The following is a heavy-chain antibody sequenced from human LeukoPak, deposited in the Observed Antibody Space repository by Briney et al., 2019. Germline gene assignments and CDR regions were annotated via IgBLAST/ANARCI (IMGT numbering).Heavy chain of an antibody. CDR3: GRDQLIRDFWSGSGY. D-gene: IGHD3-3*01. V-gene: IGHV3-21*01. J-gene: IGHJ4*02. Sequence: GGPLRLLCAASGFPFSSYSMKWLRPAPGKGLEWVSSISISWCYIYYPHTVKGRFPISSDNAKNALYLQMNRFSAEDNAGYYCGRDQLIRDFWSGSGYWGRGTLVTVSS. CDR1: GFPFSSYS. CDR2: ISISWCYI.